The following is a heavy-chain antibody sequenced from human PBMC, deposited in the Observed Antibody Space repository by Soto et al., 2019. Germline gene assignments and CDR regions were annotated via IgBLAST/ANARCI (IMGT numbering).Heavy chain of an antibody. Sequence: GSLRLSCAGSGFTFGDSYMSWIRQAPGKGLEWLSYISPGSRYPTYADSVKGRFTISRDNAKRSLYLQMMSLTAEDTAIYYCVRARGYYGMDVWGQGTAVTVSS. CDR1: GFTFGDSY. CDR2: ISPGSRYP. CDR3: VRARGYYGMDV. V-gene: IGHV3-11*06. J-gene: IGHJ6*02.